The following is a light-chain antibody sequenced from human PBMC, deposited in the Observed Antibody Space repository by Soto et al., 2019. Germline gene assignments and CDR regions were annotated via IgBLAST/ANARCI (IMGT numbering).Light chain of an antibody. CDR1: SGHSNYA. J-gene: IGLJ3*02. CDR3: QTWDTGIRV. Sequence: QLVLTQSPSASASLGASVKLTCTLSSGHSNYAIAWHQQRPEKGPRYLMKLNSDGSHTKADGMPDRSSGSSSGAERYLTISSLQSEDEADYYCQTWDTGIRVFGGGTKLTVL. CDR2: LNSDGSH. V-gene: IGLV4-69*01.